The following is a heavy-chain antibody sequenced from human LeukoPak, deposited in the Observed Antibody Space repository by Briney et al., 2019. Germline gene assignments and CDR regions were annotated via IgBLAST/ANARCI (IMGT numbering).Heavy chain of an antibody. J-gene: IGHJ5*02. CDR3: AKGSGYSSSWLNWFDP. V-gene: IGHV3-9*01. CDR2: ISWNSGSI. D-gene: IGHD6-13*01. CDR1: GFTFDDYA. Sequence: GGSLRLSCAASGFTFDDYAMHWVRQAPGKGLEWGSGISWNSGSIGYADSVKGRFTISRDNAKNSLYLQMNSLRAEDTALYYCAKGSGYSSSWLNWFDPWGQGTLVTVSS.